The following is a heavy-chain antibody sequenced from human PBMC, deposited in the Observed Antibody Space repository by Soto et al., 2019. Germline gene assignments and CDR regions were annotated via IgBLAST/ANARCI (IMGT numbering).Heavy chain of an antibody. D-gene: IGHD2-2*01. V-gene: IGHV4-30-4*01. CDR1: GGSISGGDYH. J-gene: IGHJ5*02. CDR3: AAGSCSSSGCYWFDP. Sequence: SETLSLTCTVSGGSISGGDYHWSWIRQPPGKGLEWVGYIYGSATYHNPSLKSGVIISVDTSKNQFSLQLSSVTAADTAVYYCAAGSCSSSGCYWFDPWGQGTLVTVSS. CDR2: IYGSAT.